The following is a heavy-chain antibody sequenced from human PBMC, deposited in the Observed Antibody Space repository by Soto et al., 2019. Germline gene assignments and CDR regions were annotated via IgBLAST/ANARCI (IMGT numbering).Heavy chain of an antibody. CDR3: ARGLLEWSYYYYGMDV. J-gene: IGHJ6*02. D-gene: IGHD3-3*01. Sequence: ASVKVSCKASGYTFTGYYMHWVRQAPGQGLEWMGWINPNSGGTNYAQKFQGWVTMTRDTSISTAYMELSRLRSDDTAVYYCARGLLEWSYYYYGMDVWGQGTTVTVSS. CDR1: GYTFTGYY. CDR2: INPNSGGT. V-gene: IGHV1-2*04.